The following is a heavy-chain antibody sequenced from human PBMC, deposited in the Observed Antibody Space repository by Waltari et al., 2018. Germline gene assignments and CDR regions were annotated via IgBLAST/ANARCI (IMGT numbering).Heavy chain of an antibody. D-gene: IGHD1-1*01. CDR3: ARGAYWNYDYYYYMDV. CDR2: VYPGDSDT. CDR1: GYSFTSYW. Sequence: EVQLVQSGAEVKKPGESLKISCKGSGYSFTSYWIGWVRQMPGKGLEWMGIVYPGDSDTRYSPSFQGQVTISADKSISTAYLQWSSLKASDTAMYYCARGAYWNYDYYYYMDVWGKGTTVTVSS. J-gene: IGHJ6*03. V-gene: IGHV5-51*01.